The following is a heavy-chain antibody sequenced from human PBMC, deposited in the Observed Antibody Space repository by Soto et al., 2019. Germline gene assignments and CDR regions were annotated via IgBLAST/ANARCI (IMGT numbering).Heavy chain of an antibody. CDR2: IWHDGSYK. J-gene: IGHJ4*02. CDR3: TTEGGVGYGSPWGHF. CDR1: GVSFSTYG. Sequence: QVQLVESGGGVVQPGRSLRLSCVASGVSFSTYGMHWVRQAPGKGLEWVASIWHDGSYKFHADAVKGRFAISRDNSKTSLYLQMDCLSVEHTAMYYCTTEGGVGYGSPWGHFWGQGTLVTVSS. D-gene: IGHD5-12*01. V-gene: IGHV3-33*01.